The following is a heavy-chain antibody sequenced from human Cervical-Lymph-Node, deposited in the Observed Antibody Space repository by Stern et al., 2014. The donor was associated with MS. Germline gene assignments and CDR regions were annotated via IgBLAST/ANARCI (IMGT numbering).Heavy chain of an antibody. D-gene: IGHD4-17*01. CDR1: GSTFNTYA. J-gene: IGHJ6*02. V-gene: IGHV1-69*01. CDR2: IIHIFGTA. Sequence: QVKLVQSGAEVKKPGSSVKVSCRASGSTFNTYAINWVRQAPGQGLEWMGGIIHIFGTANTAQKFQGRVTITADDSTNTVYMELSSLRSEDTAVYYCARPTTVTVGAMDVWGQGTTVTVSS. CDR3: ARPTTVTVGAMDV.